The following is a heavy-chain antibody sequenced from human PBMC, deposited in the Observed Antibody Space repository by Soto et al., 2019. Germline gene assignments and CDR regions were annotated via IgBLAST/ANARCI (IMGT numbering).Heavy chain of an antibody. Sequence: QVQLVQSGPEMKEPGASVKVSCKASNYDFRDYGFSWVRQAPGQGLEWMGWISPYKGDTNYAQKFQGRVTLTTHSSTNPAYMELRSLRSDDTPMYYCARDLTPYDPTYSVVVARFDYWGQGTLVTVSS. D-gene: IGHD2-21*01. CDR1: NYDFRDYG. V-gene: IGHV1-18*01. CDR3: ARDLTPYDPTYSVVVARFDY. CDR2: ISPYKGDT. J-gene: IGHJ4*02.